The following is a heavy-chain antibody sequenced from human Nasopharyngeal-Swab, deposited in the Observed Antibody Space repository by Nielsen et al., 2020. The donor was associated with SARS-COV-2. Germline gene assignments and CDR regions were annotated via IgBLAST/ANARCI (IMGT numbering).Heavy chain of an antibody. Sequence: GESLKISCAASGFTFSGSAMHWVRRASGKGLEWVGRIRSKANSYATAYAASVKGRFTISRDDSKNTAYLQMNSLKTEDTAVYYCTRQLVVPAAFYYYYYGMDVWGQGTTVTVSS. CDR1: GFTFSGSA. V-gene: IGHV3-73*01. D-gene: IGHD2-2*01. CDR3: TRQLVVPAAFYYYYYGMDV. J-gene: IGHJ6*02. CDR2: IRSKANSYAT.